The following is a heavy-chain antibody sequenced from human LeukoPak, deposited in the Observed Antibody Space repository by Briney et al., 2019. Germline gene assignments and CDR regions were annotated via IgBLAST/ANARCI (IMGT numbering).Heavy chain of an antibody. V-gene: IGHV3-23*01. J-gene: IGHJ4*02. CDR2: ISGSGGST. D-gene: IGHD3-22*01. Sequence: PGGSLRLSCAASGFTFARNAMSWVRQAPGKGLEWVSAISGSGGSTYYADSVKGRFTISRDNSKNTLYLQMNSLRAEDTAVYYCAKAVQDYYDSSGPPGYWGQGTLVTVSS. CDR3: AKAVQDYYDSSGPPGY. CDR1: GFTFARNA.